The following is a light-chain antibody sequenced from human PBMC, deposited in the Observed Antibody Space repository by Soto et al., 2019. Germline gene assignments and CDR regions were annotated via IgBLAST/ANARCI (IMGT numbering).Light chain of an antibody. CDR2: RAS. J-gene: IGKJ3*01. V-gene: IGKV1-5*03. CDR3: QQYETYSGT. Sequence: DIQMTQSPSTLSASVGDRVTITCRASQIINTWLAWYQQKPGKAPKLLIYRASNLVSGVPSRFSGSGSGTEFSLPISSLQPDDFSIYYCQQYETYSGTFGPGTKVDL. CDR1: QIINTW.